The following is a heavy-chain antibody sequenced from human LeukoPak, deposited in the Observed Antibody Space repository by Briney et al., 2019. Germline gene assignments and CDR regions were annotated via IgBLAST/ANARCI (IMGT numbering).Heavy chain of an antibody. D-gene: IGHD1-26*01. CDR1: GFTFSQAW. V-gene: IGHV4-38-2*01. J-gene: IGHJ5*02. CDR3: ARRIDSSPTSANWFDP. CDR2: IYHSGTT. Sequence: PVGSLGLSCAASGFTFSQAWMTWVRQAPGKGLEWIGSIYHSGTTYYNPSLKSRVTISVDTSKNQFSLKLSSVTAADTAVYYCARRIDSSPTSANWFDPWGQGTLVTVSS.